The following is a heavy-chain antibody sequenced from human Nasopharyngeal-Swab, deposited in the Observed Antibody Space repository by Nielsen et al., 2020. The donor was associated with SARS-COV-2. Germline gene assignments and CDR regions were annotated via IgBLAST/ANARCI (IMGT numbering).Heavy chain of an antibody. V-gene: IGHV4-39*07. CDR2: IDYSGST. CDR3: ARERGRGGIWNYYYYYMDV. D-gene: IGHD3-10*01. CDR1: GGSISSSSYY. Sequence: GSLRLSCTVSGGSISSSSYYWGWIRQPPGKGLEWIGSIDYSGSTYYNPSLKSRVIISVDTSKNQFSLKLSSVPAADTAVYYCARERGRGGIWNYYYYYMDVWGKGTTVTVSS. J-gene: IGHJ6*03.